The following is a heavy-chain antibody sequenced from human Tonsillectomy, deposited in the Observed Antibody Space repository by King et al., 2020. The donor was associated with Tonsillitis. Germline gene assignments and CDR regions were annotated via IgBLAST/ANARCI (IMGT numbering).Heavy chain of an antibody. Sequence: VQLVESGGDVVQPGRSLRLSCAASGFTFSSFAMHWVRQAPGKGLEWVSAISSDGSHKEYADSVKGRFAISRDDSTNTLYLQMNRLRAEDTAVYYCARGNVSFALVMGYFDYWGLGTLVTVSS. CDR3: ARGNVSFALVMGYFDY. CDR2: ISSDGSHK. V-gene: IGHV3-30*09. D-gene: IGHD3/OR15-3a*01. CDR1: GFTFSSFA. J-gene: IGHJ4*02.